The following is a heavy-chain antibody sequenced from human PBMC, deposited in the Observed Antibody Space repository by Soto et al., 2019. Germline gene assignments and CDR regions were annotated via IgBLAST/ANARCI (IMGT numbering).Heavy chain of an antibody. D-gene: IGHD3-10*01. Sequence: QVQLQQWGAGLLKPSETLSLTCAVYGGSFSGYYWSWIRQPPGKGLEWIGEINHSGSTNYNPSLKSRVTISVDTSKNQFSRKLSSVTAADTAVYYCARETEGSGSTLIGMDVWGQGTTVTVSS. J-gene: IGHJ6*02. CDR1: GGSFSGYY. CDR2: INHSGST. CDR3: ARETEGSGSTLIGMDV. V-gene: IGHV4-34*01.